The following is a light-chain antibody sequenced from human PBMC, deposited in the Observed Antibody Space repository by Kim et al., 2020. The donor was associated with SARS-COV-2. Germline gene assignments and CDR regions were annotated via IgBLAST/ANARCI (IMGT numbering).Light chain of an antibody. J-gene: IGKJ4*01. V-gene: IGKV1-39*01. CDR3: QQSYSTPT. CDR2: DTS. CDR1: QTISRS. Sequence: DIQMTQSPSSLSASVGDRVTITCRTSQTISRSLNWYQQKPGKAPNLLIYDTSNLQSGVPSRFSGSGSGTDFTLTISSLQPEDSATYYCQQSYSTPTFGGGTKVEIK.